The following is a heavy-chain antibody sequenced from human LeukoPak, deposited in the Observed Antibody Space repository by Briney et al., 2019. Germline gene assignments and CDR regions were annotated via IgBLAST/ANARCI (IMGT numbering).Heavy chain of an antibody. Sequence: ASVKVSCKASGYTFSNYDINWVRQATGQGLEWMGWMSPRSGYAGYSQKFQGRVTMTGNTPISTAYMEMSSLTSEDTALYYCARGNRLYSSSWSSLPFDIWGQGSMVTVSS. CDR3: ARGNRLYSSSWSSLPFDI. V-gene: IGHV1-8*01. J-gene: IGHJ3*02. CDR1: GYTFSNYD. D-gene: IGHD6-13*01. CDR2: MSPRSGYA.